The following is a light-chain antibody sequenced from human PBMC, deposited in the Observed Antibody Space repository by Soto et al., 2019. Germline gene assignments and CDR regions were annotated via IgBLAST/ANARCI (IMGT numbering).Light chain of an antibody. J-gene: IGKJ3*01. V-gene: IGKV3-11*01. CDR2: DAS. CDR1: QSLGPS. Sequence: DIVLTQSPDTLSLSTGERATLSCWASQSLGPSLAWYQQKPGHAPRLVIYDASNRATGIPARFSGSGSGTDFTLTISRREPEAFADYYCQARSRLFTFSPGTKLDI. CDR3: QARSRLFT.